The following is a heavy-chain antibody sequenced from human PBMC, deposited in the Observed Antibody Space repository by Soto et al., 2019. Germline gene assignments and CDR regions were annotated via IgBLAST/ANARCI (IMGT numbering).Heavy chain of an antibody. CDR2: INPNSGGT. CDR1: GYTFTGYY. D-gene: IGHD2-2*01. J-gene: IGHJ6*02. V-gene: IGHV1-2*04. CDR3: ARTHCLSTSCYSPYYYYGMGV. Sequence: ASVKVSCKASGYTFTGYYIHWVRQAPGQGLEWMGWINPNSGGTNYAQKFQGWVTMTRDTSISTAYMELSRLRSDDTAVYYCARTHCLSTSCYSPYYYYGMGVWGQGTTVTVSS.